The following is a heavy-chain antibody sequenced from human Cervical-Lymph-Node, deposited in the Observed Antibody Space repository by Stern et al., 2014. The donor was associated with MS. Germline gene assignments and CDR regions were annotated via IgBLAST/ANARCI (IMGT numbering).Heavy chain of an antibody. Sequence: QLQLQESGPGLVKPSGTLSLTCTVSGASLSGVNWWTWVRQPPGKGLEWIGEIFHTGDTNYNPSLRSRVARLVDSSKSQFSRQLPSVTAADTAVYYCARGGGTDSPTYDYWGQGTLVTVS. D-gene: IGHD3-16*01. V-gene: IGHV4-4*02. CDR1: GASLSGVNW. CDR3: ARGGGTDSPTYDY. CDR2: IFHTGDT. J-gene: IGHJ4*02.